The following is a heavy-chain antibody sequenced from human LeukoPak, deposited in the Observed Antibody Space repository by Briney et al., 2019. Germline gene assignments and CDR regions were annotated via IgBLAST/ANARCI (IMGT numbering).Heavy chain of an antibody. CDR3: AKDDGSGDFDY. D-gene: IGHD3-10*01. CDR1: GFNFSIYA. CDR2: LSNSGGST. J-gene: IGHJ4*02. V-gene: IGHV3-23*01. Sequence: GGSLRLSCAASGFNFSIYAMSWVRQAPGKGLEWVSGLSNSGGSTHYAGSVKGRFTISRDNSKSTLYLQMNSLRAEDTAVYYCAKDDGSGDFDYWSQGTLVTVSS.